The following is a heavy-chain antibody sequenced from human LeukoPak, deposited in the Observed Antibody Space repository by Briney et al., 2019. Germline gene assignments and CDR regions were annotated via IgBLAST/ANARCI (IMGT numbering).Heavy chain of an antibody. Sequence: GASVKVSCKASGYTFTGYYMHWVRQAPGQGLEWMGWINPNSGGTNYAQKFQGRVTMTRDTSISTAYMELSRLRSDDTAVYYCERDLRQQLVRDYYYGMDVWGQGTTVTVSS. V-gene: IGHV1-2*02. J-gene: IGHJ6*02. CDR1: GYTFTGYY. CDR3: ERDLRQQLVRDYYYGMDV. D-gene: IGHD6-13*01. CDR2: INPNSGGT.